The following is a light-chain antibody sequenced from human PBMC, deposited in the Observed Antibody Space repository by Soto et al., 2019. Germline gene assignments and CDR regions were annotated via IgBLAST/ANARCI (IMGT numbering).Light chain of an antibody. CDR3: KSYAGSNTYV. V-gene: IGLV2-14*01. CDR1: SSDVGTYNY. CDR2: QVS. J-gene: IGLJ1*01. Sequence: QSVLTQPASVSGSPGQSITLSCTGTSSDVGTYNYVSWYQQHPGKAPKLMISQVSNRPSGVSNRFSGSKSGNTASLTVSGLQAADEADYFCKSYAGSNTYVFGSGTKVTVL.